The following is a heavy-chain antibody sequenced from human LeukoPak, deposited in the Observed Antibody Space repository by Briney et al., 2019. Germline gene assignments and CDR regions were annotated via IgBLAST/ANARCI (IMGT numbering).Heavy chain of an antibody. CDR1: GVTVSTIY. CDR2: ISSSGSTI. Sequence: GGSLRLSCAASGVTVSTIYMGWVRQTLGRGLEWVSYISSSGSTIYYADSVKGRFTISRDNAKNSLYLQMNSLRAEDTAVYYCARDPSGYYYYMDVWGKGTTVTVSS. D-gene: IGHD7-27*01. V-gene: IGHV3-11*04. CDR3: ARDPSGYYYYMDV. J-gene: IGHJ6*03.